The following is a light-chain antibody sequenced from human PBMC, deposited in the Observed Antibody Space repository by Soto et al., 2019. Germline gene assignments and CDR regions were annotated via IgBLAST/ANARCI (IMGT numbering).Light chain of an antibody. Sequence: QSVLTQPASVSGSPGQSITISCTGTSSDVGGYNYVSWYQQHPGKAPKLMIYEVNNRPSGVSNRFSGSKSANTASLTISGLQAEDEADYYCSSYTRSNTVVFGGGTKLTVL. CDR2: EVN. CDR3: SSYTRSNTVV. J-gene: IGLJ2*01. V-gene: IGLV2-14*01. CDR1: SSDVGGYNY.